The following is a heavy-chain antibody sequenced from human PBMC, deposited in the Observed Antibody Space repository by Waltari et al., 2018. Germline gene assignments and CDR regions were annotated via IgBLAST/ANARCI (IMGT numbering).Heavy chain of an antibody. CDR2: INHSGST. Sequence: QVQLQQWGAGLLKPSETLSLTCAVYGGSFSGYYWSWIRQPPGRGLGWIGEINHSGSTNSNPPRKSRVTRSVDTSKSQFSLKLGSVTAADTAVYYCARHGPIFGVLNYMDVWGKGTTVTVSS. V-gene: IGHV4-34*01. CDR3: ARHGPIFGVLNYMDV. J-gene: IGHJ6*03. D-gene: IGHD3-3*02. CDR1: GGSFSGYY.